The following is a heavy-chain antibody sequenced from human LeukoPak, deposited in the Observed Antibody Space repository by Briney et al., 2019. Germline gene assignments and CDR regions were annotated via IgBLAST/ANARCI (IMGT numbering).Heavy chain of an antibody. D-gene: IGHD3-10*01. Sequence: SETLSLTCTVSGGSISSYYWSWIRQPAGKGLEWIGRIYTSGSTNYNPSLKSRVTISVDTSKNQFSLNLSSVTAADTAVYYCARQRGVTRAFDIWGQGTVVTVSS. CDR2: IYTSGST. J-gene: IGHJ3*02. CDR1: GGSISSYY. V-gene: IGHV4-4*07. CDR3: ARQRGVTRAFDI.